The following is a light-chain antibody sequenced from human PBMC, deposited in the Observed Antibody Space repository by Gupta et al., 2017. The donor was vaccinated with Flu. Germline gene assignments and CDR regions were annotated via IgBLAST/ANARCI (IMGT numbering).Light chain of an antibody. CDR2: KDS. J-gene: IGLJ2*01. V-gene: IGLV3-1*01. Sequence: SYDLTQPPSVSVSPGPTASITCSGDNLEDKYTFWYQQKPGQSPVLVIYKDSKRPAGIPGRFSGSNSGNTATLTISGTQAVDEDDYYCQAWDSSRGVFGGGTKLTVL. CDR1: NLEDKY. CDR3: QAWDSSRGV.